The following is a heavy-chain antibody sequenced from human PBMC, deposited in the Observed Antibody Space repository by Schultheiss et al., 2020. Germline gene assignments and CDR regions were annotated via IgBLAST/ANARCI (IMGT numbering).Heavy chain of an antibody. CDR3: ASLLRLGELSSDY. CDR2: IKQDGSEK. V-gene: IGHV3-7*03. J-gene: IGHJ4*02. Sequence: GGSLRLSCAASGFTFSSYWMSWVRQAPGKGLEWVANIKQDGSEKYYVDSVKGRFTISRDNAKNSLYLQMNSLRAEDTAVYYCASLLRLGELSSDYWGQGTLVTVSS. CDR1: GFTFSSYW. D-gene: IGHD3-16*02.